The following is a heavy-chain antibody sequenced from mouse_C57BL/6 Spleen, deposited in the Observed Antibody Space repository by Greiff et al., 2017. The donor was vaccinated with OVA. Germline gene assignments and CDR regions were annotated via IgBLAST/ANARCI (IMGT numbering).Heavy chain of an antibody. J-gene: IGHJ1*03. D-gene: IGHD1-1*01. CDR1: GFTFSDYY. Sequence: LQQSGGGLVQPGGSLKLSCAASGFTFSDYYMYWVRQTPEKRLEWVAYISNGGGCTYYPDTVKGRFTISRDNAKNTLYLQMSRLKSEDTAMYYCARSYYYGSDWYFDVWGTGTTVTVSS. CDR2: ISNGGGCT. V-gene: IGHV5-12*01. CDR3: ARSYYYGSDWYFDV.